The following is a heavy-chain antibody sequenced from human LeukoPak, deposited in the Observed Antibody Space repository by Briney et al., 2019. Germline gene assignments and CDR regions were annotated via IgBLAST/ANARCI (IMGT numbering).Heavy chain of an antibody. CDR1: GFSFDDNA. V-gene: IGHV3-9*01. J-gene: IGHJ4*02. Sequence: PGGSLRLSCAASGFSFDDNAMHWVRQAPGKGLEWVSGISWNSNSIGYADSVKGRFTISRDNAENSLYLQMNSLTSEDTALYYCAKDKYSSSLSEFDYWGQGTLVTVSS. CDR2: ISWNSNSI. D-gene: IGHD6-13*01. CDR3: AKDKYSSSLSEFDY.